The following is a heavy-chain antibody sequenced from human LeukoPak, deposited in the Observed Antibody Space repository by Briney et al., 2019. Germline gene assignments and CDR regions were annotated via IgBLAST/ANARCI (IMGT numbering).Heavy chain of an antibody. CDR1: GYTFTGYY. D-gene: IGHD5-18*01. CDR3: AGAGYSYGYCGMDG. CDR2: INPNSGGT. J-gene: IGHJ6*02. Sequence: ASVKVSCKASGYTFTGYYMHWVRQAPGQGLEWMGWINPNSGGTNYAHKFQGRVTMTRDTSISTAYMELSRLRSDDTAVYYCAGAGYSYGYCGMDGWGQGTTVTVSS. V-gene: IGHV1-2*02.